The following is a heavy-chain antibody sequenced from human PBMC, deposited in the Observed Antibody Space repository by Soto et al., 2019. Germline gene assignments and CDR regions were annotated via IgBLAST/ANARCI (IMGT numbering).Heavy chain of an antibody. V-gene: IGHV1-69*12. Sequence: QVQLVQSGAEVKKPGSSVKVSCKASGGTFSSYAISWVRQAPGQGLEWMGGIIPIFGTANYAQKFQGRVTITADESTSTAYMELSSLRSEDTAVYYCATHAYYDILTGYSVGPDFDYWGQGTLVTVSS. J-gene: IGHJ4*02. D-gene: IGHD3-9*01. CDR3: ATHAYYDILTGYSVGPDFDY. CDR1: GGTFSSYA. CDR2: IIPIFGTA.